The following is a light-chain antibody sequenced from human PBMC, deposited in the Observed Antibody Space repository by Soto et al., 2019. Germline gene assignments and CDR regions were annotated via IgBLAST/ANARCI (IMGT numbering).Light chain of an antibody. Sequence: DIQMTPSPSTLSASVGNRVTVSCRARQDISNFLAWYQHRPERAPKIFIYDASTLQTGVPSRFRGGGFETEFTPNISGLQPDDFATYYCQQLDDYSHAAFGQGTKVDSK. CDR2: DAS. CDR3: QQLDDYSHAA. V-gene: IGKV1-5*01. CDR1: QDISNF. J-gene: IGKJ2*01.